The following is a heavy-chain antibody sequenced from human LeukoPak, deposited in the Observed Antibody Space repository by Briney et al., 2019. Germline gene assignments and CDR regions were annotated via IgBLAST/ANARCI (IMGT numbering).Heavy chain of an antibody. CDR1: GFTFRSYG. V-gene: IGHV3-21*04. CDR2: IGTSTSYI. D-gene: IGHD1-26*01. Sequence: GGSLRLSCAASGFTFRSYGMNWVRQAPGKGLEWVSSIGTSTSYIYYADSVKGRFTISRDNSKNTLYLQMNSLRAEDTAVYYCARGGSYLSAFDIWGQGTMVTVSS. J-gene: IGHJ3*02. CDR3: ARGGSYLSAFDI.